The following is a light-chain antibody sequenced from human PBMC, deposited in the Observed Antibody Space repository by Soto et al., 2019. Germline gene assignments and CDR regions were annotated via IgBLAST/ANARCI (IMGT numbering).Light chain of an antibody. CDR2: DTS. CDR3: HQRNK. CDR1: QFLSSY. J-gene: IGKJ5*01. V-gene: IGKV3-11*01. Sequence: VVSQSPATLSLAPGERATLSCRASQFLSSYLAWYQQKPGQPPRLLIYDTSNRATGIPARFSGSRSGTDFTLTISSLEPEDFGVYFCHQRNKFGQGTRLAV.